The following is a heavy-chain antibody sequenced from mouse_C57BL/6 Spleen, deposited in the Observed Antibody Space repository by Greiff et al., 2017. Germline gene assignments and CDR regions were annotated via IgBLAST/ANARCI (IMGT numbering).Heavy chain of an antibody. Sequence: VQLQQSGPELVKPGASVKIPCKASGYTFTDYNMDWVKQSHGKSLEWIGDINPNNGGTIYNQKFKGKATLTVDKSSSTAYMELRSLTSEDTAVYYCARQSPDVRFAYWGQGTLVTVSA. CDR3: ARQSPDVRFAY. J-gene: IGHJ3*01. V-gene: IGHV1-18*01. CDR1: GYTFTDYN. CDR2: INPNNGGT.